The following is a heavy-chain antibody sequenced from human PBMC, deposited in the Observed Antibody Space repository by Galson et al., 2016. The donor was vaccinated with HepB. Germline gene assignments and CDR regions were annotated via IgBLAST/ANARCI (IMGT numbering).Heavy chain of an antibody. V-gene: IGHV1-69*04. Sequence: SVKVCCKASGDTSNSFAINWVRQAPGQGLEWLGRIIPMLEVADYSQRLKGRLTITTDKATSTAHMELSGLTSEDTAVYYCARPIGRGRFDPDYWGQGTLVTVSS. CDR1: GDTSNSFA. CDR2: IIPMLEVA. D-gene: IGHD1-26*01. J-gene: IGHJ4*02. CDR3: ARPIGRGRFDPDY.